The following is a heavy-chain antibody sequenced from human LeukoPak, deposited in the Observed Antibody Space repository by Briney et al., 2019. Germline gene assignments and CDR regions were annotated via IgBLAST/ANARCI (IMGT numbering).Heavy chain of an antibody. CDR3: ARTYYDYIWGSYLHFDY. Sequence: SETLSLTCTVSGGSISSYYWSWILQPPGKGLEWIGYIYYSGSTHYNPSLKSRVTISVDTSKNQFSLKLSSVTAADTAVYYCARTYYDYIWGSYLHFDYWGQGTLVTVSS. D-gene: IGHD3-16*02. V-gene: IGHV4-59*01. CDR1: GGSISSYY. CDR2: IYYSGST. J-gene: IGHJ4*02.